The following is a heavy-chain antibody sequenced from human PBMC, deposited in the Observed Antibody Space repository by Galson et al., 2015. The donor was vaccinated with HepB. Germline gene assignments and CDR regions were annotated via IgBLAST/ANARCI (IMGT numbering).Heavy chain of an antibody. CDR2: ISAYYGNT. V-gene: IGHV1-18*01. CDR3: ARGRDTIVVDY. CDR1: GYTFISFG. J-gene: IGHJ4*02. Sequence: SVKVSCKASGYTFISFGISWVRQAPGQGLEWMGWISAYYGNTNYAQKLQGRVTMTTDTSTSTAYMELRSLRSDDTAVYYCARGRDTIVVDYWGQGTLVTVSS. D-gene: IGHD5-24*01.